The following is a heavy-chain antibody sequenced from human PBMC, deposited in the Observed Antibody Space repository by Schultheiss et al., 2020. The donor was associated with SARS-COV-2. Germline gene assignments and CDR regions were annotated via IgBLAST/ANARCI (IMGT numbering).Heavy chain of an antibody. D-gene: IGHD3-22*01. CDR2: IYYSGTT. CDR1: GESFSGYY. V-gene: IGHV4-59*12. J-gene: IGHJ4*02. CDR3: ARVVITRIDY. Sequence: SETLSLTCAVYGESFSGYYWSWIRQPPGKGLEWIGHIYYSGTTKYNPSLKSRVTISVDTSKNQFSLKLSSVTAADTAVYYCARVVITRIDYWGQGTLVTVSS.